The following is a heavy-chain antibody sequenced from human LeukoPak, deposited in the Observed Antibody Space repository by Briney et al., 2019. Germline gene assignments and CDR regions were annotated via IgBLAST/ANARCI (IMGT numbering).Heavy chain of an antibody. Sequence: GGSLRLSCAASGFIFSHHGMHWVRQAPGQGLEWVAVIWSDGTNRFYADSVKGRFTISRDNSQNTVFLQMDSLRVKDTAIYYCARDAQRGFDYSNSLKYWGHGTLVTVSS. CDR2: IWSDGTNR. V-gene: IGHV3-33*01. CDR1: GFIFSHHG. CDR3: ARDAQRGFDYSNSLKY. J-gene: IGHJ4*01. D-gene: IGHD4-11*01.